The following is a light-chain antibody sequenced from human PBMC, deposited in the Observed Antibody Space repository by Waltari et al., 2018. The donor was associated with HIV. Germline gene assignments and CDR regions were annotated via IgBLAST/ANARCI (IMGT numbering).Light chain of an antibody. Sequence: DIVLTQSSGTLSLSPGERATLSCRASQSLRRDCLAWYQQKPGQPPRLLMFGVSSRAAGVPGRFSGSGSGTDFTLTISGLEPEDFAVYYCQQYDRTPLTFGGGTRVEIK. CDR1: QSLRRDC. CDR2: GVS. J-gene: IGKJ4*01. CDR3: QQYDRTPLT. V-gene: IGKV3-20*01.